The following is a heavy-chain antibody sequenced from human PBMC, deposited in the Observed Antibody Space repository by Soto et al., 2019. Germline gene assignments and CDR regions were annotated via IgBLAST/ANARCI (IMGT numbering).Heavy chain of an antibody. CDR1: GGSISSYY. CDR2: IYYSGST. CDR3: ARSVGWYCSSTSCLGWFDP. J-gene: IGHJ5*02. D-gene: IGHD2-2*01. Sequence: SETLSLTCTVSGGSISSYYWSWIRQPPGKGLEWIGYIYYSGSTNYNPSLKSRVTISVDTSKNQFSLKLSSVTAADTAVYYCARSVGWYCSSTSCLGWFDPWGQGTLVTVSS. V-gene: IGHV4-59*01.